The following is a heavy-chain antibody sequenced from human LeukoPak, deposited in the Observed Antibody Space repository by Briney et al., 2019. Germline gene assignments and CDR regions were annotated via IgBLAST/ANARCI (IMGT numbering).Heavy chain of an antibody. J-gene: IGHJ6*03. D-gene: IGHD6-19*01. CDR2: ISSSGSSI. V-gene: IGHV3-48*03. CDR1: GFTFSSYE. CDR3: ARAQQWLGSYMDV. Sequence: PGGSLRLSRAASGFTFSSYEMNWVRQAPGKGLEWLSYISSSGSSIYYADSVKGRFTISRDNAKNSLYLQMNTLRAEDTAVYYCARAQQWLGSYMDVWGKGTTVTVSS.